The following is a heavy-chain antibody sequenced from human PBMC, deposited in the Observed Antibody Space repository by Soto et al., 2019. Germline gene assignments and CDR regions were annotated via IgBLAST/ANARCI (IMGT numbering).Heavy chain of an antibody. CDR2: IYYSGST. V-gene: IGHV4-39*01. CDR1: EGSIRSRSHR. CDR3: ARNAGNGYVYPFDA. J-gene: IGHJ5*02. Sequence: LGTLTLTSTVSEGSIRSRSHRWGWIRQPPRKGLEWIGSIYYSGSTYYNPSLKSRVTISVDTSKNQFSLKLSSVTAADTAVYYCARNAGNGYVYPFDAWGRGTLVTVPS. D-gene: IGHD5-12*01.